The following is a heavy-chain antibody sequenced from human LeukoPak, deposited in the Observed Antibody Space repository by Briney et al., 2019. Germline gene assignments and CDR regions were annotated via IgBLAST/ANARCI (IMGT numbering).Heavy chain of an antibody. CDR1: GGSISSYY. V-gene: IGHV4-4*09. CDR3: ARHKYDFWSGYQGGRYYYYMDV. CDR2: IYTSGST. Sequence: SETLSLTCTVSGGSISSYYWSWIRQPPGKGLEWIGYIYTSGSTNHNPSLKSRVTISVDTSKNQFSLKLSSVTAADTAVYYCARHKYDFWSGYQGGRYYYYMDVWGKGTTVTVSS. J-gene: IGHJ6*03. D-gene: IGHD3-3*01.